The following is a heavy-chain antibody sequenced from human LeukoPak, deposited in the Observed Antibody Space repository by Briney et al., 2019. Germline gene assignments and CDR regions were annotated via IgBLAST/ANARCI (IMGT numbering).Heavy chain of an antibody. CDR2: VNPNSGGT. D-gene: IGHD5-12*01. CDR3: ARVAPIDC. V-gene: IGHV1-2*06. Sequence: ASVKVSCKASGYTFTGYYMHWVRQAPGQGLEGMGRVNPNSGGTNYAQKFQGRVTMTRDTSISTAYMELSRLRSADTAVYYCARVAPIDCWGEGPLVTVSS. J-gene: IGHJ4*02. CDR1: GYTFTGYY.